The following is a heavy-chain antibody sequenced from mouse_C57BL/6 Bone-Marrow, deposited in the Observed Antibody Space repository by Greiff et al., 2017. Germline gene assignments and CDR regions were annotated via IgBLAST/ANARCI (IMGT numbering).Heavy chain of an antibody. CDR2: IRNKANNHAT. D-gene: IGHD1-1*01. J-gene: IGHJ3*01. V-gene: IGHV6-6*01. CDR3: TRKDYGSSPFAY. CDR1: GFTFSDAG. Sequence: EVQLQESGGGLVQPGGSMKLSCAASGFTFSDAGMDWVRQSPEKGLEWVAEIRNKANNHATYYADSVKGWFTISRDDSNSSVYLQMNSLRAEDTGIYYCTRKDYGSSPFAYWGQGTLVTVSA.